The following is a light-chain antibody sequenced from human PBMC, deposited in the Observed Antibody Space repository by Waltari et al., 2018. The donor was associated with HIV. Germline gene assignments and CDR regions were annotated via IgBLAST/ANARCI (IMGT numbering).Light chain of an antibody. Sequence: DIQMTQSPSTLSASIGDRVTITCRASQSISQWLAWYQQKPGKAPKLLIFKASNLESGVPSRFSGSGSGTEFTLTISSLQSEDFATYYCQQYISWTFGQGTKVEIK. CDR1: QSISQW. CDR2: KAS. V-gene: IGKV1-5*03. J-gene: IGKJ1*01. CDR3: QQYISWT.